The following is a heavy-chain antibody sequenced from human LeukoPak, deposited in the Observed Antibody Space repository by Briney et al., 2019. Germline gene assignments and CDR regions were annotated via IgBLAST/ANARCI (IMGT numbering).Heavy chain of an antibody. J-gene: IGHJ4*02. CDR3: AKGPRSVVPAAIGDY. CDR2: ISGSGGST. Sequence: PGGSLRLSCAASGFTFSSYAVSWVRQAPGKGLEWVSAISGSGGSTYYADSVKGRFTISRDNSKNTLYLQMNSLRAEDTAVYYCAKGPRSVVPAAIGDYWGQGTLVTVSS. D-gene: IGHD2-2*01. V-gene: IGHV3-23*01. CDR1: GFTFSSYA.